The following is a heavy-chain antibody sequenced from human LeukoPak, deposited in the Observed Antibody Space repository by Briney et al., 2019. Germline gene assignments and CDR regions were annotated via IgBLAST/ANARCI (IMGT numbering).Heavy chain of an antibody. CDR3: ARERVSCNGDCLDY. V-gene: IGHV3-48*03. Sequence: PGGSLRLSCAASGFTFNSYAMNWVRQAPGKGLEWVSYIDFSGSTVYYADSVRGRFTISRDNAKNSLYLQMNSLRAEDTALYYCARERVSCNGDCLDYWGQGALVTVSS. CDR1: GFTFNSYA. D-gene: IGHD2-21*02. J-gene: IGHJ4*02. CDR2: IDFSGSTV.